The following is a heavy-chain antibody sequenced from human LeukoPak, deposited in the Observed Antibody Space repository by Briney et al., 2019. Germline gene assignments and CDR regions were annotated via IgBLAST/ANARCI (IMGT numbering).Heavy chain of an antibody. Sequence: GGSLRLSCAASGFTFSTYSMNWVRQAPGKGLEWVSSISDGSSYIYYANSLKGRFTISRDNAKNSLYLQMNSLRAEDTAVYYCARLDYGDYNWFDPWGQGTLVTVSS. J-gene: IGHJ5*02. D-gene: IGHD4-17*01. CDR1: GFTFSTYS. CDR2: ISDGSSYI. CDR3: ARLDYGDYNWFDP. V-gene: IGHV3-21*01.